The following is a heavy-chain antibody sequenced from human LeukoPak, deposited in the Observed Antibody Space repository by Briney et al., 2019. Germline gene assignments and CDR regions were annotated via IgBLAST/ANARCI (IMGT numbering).Heavy chain of an antibody. D-gene: IGHD5-24*01. V-gene: IGHV3-21*06. CDR2: ITTTSSYI. CDR3: ARDGGGYTSDY. J-gene: IGHJ4*02. CDR1: GFTFSSYI. Sequence: PGGSLRLSCAASGFTFSSYIMNWVRQAPGKGLEWVSSITTTSSYIYYADSVKGRFTVSRDNAKNSLYLQMNSLRAEDTAVYYCARDGGGYTSDYWGQGTLVTVSS.